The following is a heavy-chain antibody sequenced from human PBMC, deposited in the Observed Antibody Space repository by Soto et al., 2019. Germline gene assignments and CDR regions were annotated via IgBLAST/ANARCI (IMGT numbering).Heavy chain of an antibody. CDR2: ISGSGGST. CDR3: AKDLAITMIVVVKTPGAFDI. Sequence: EVQLVESGGGLVQPGGSLRLSCAASGFTFSSYSMNWVRQAPGKGLEWVSAISGSGGSTYYADSVKGRFTISRDNSKNTLYLQMNSLRAEDTAVYYCAKDLAITMIVVVKTPGAFDIWGQGTMVTVSS. V-gene: IGHV3-23*04. D-gene: IGHD3-22*01. CDR1: GFTFSSYS. J-gene: IGHJ3*02.